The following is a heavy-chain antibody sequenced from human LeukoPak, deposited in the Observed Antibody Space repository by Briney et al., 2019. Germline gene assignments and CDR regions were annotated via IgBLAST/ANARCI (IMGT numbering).Heavy chain of an antibody. J-gene: IGHJ3*02. CDR3: ARGPGHRGYRQDWFVDI. CDR1: GGSISSSSYY. V-gene: IGHV4-39*01. CDR2: IYYSGST. Sequence: SETLSLTCTVSGGSISSSSYYWGWIRQPPGKGLEWIGSIYYSGSTYYNPSLKSRVTISVDTSKNQFSLKLSSVTAADTAVYYCARGPGHRGYRQDWFVDIWGQGTMVTVSS. D-gene: IGHD5-18*01.